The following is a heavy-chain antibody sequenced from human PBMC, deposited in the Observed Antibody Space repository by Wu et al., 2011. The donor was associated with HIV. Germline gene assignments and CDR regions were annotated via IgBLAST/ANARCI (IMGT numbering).Heavy chain of an antibody. CDR3: AREVGRGVSDLSGMDV. J-gene: IGHJ6*02. CDR2: ISAYNGDT. Sequence: QVQLVQSGADVKKPGASVKVSCKASGYTFNTYGISWVRQAPGQGLEWMGWISAYNGDTKYAQKLQGRVTIGTDSTSTNFYMEMTGLRPEDTATYYCAREVGRGVSDLSGMDVWGQGTTITVSS. V-gene: IGHV1-18*01. D-gene: IGHD2-21*02. CDR1: GYTFNTYG.